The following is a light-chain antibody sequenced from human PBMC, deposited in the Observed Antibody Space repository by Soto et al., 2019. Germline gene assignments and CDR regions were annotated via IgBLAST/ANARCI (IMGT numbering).Light chain of an antibody. CDR1: QGFSSY. V-gene: IGKV1-8*01. J-gene: IGKJ5*01. CDR3: PQYYSYPS. CDR2: AAS. Sequence: AIRMTQSPSSLSASTGDRVTITCRASQGFSSYLAWYQQKPGKAPKLLIYAASTLQSGFPSRFSGSGSGTDFTLTISCLQSEDFATYYCPQYYSYPSFGQGTLLEIK.